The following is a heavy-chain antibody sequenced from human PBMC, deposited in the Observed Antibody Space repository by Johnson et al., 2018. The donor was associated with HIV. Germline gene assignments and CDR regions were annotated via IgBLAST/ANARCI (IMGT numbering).Heavy chain of an antibody. J-gene: IGHJ3*02. CDR3: AASVYYYDSSGYFAFDI. CDR2: IYSGGST. Sequence: LQLVESGGGLVQPGGSLRLSCAASGFTVSSNYMSWVRQAPGKGLEWVSIIYSGGSTYYADSVKGRCTISRDNSKNTLYLQMGSLRAEDTAVYYCAASVYYYDSSGYFAFDIWGQGTMVTVSS. V-gene: IGHV3-66*02. D-gene: IGHD3-22*01. CDR1: GFTVSSNY.